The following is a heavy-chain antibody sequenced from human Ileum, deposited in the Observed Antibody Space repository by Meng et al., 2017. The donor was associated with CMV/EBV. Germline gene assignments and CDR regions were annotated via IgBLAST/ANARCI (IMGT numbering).Heavy chain of an antibody. D-gene: IGHD2-2*02. CDR2: IYYSGST. V-gene: IGHV4-30-4*08. CDR1: YY. J-gene: IGHJ1*01. CDR3: ARGRLRYCSSTSCYTAPAEYFQH. Sequence: YYWGWIRQPPGKGLEWIGYIYYSGSTYYNPSLKSRVTISVDTSKNQFSLKLSSVTAADTAVYYCARGRLRYCSSTSCYTAPAEYFQHWGQGTLVTVS.